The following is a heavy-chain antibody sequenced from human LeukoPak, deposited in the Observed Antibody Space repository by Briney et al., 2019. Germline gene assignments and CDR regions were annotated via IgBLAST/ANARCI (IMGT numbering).Heavy chain of an antibody. CDR2: ISSGSTYI. J-gene: IGHJ4*02. CDR3: ARGAQIVVTPAAQARPGPSGIDY. V-gene: IGHV3-21*01. D-gene: IGHD2-2*01. Sequence: PGGSLRLSCAASGFTFSRYSMNWVRQAPGKGLEWVSSISSGSTYIYYADSVKGRFTISRDNAENSLLLQMNSLRAEDTAVYYCARGAQIVVTPAAQARPGPSGIDYWGQGTLVTGSS. CDR1: GFTFSRYS.